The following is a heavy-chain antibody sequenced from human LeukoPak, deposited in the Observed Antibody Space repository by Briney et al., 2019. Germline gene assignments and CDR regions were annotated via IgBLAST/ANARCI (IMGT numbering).Heavy chain of an antibody. CDR2: INQSGST. CDR1: GGSFSGYY. J-gene: IGHJ4*02. V-gene: IGHV4-34*01. Sequence: PSETLSLTCAVYGGSFSGYYWSWIRQPPGKGLEWIGEINQSGSTNYNPSLKSRVTISVDTSKNQFSLKLSSVTAADTAVYYCARTWYCSSTSCYLTEAYFDYWGQGTLVTVSS. D-gene: IGHD2-2*01. CDR3: ARTWYCSSTSCYLTEAYFDY.